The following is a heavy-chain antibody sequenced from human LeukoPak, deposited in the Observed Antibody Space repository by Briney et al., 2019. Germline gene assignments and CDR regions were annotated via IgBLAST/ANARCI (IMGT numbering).Heavy chain of an antibody. CDR3: ARVLRYDDSIRYYAY. CDR2: INPNSGGT. Sequence: ASVKVSCKASGYTFTGYYMHWVRQAPGQGLEWMGWINPNSGGTNYAQTLQGRVTMTRDTSISIVYMELSGLRTDDTAVYYCARVLRYDDSIRYYAYWGQGTLVTVSS. J-gene: IGHJ4*02. D-gene: IGHD3-22*01. V-gene: IGHV1-2*02. CDR1: GYTFTGYY.